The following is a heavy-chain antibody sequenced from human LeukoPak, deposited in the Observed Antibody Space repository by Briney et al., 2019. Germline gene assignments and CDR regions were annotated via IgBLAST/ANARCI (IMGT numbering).Heavy chain of an antibody. J-gene: IGHJ3*01. CDR1: GNSFSW. CDR3: ARQGSGSADAFDV. CDR2: IYTGDSET. Sequence: GESLKISCKGSGNSFSWIAWVRQMPGKGLEWMGIIYTGDSETRYSPSFQGQVTMSADKSISTAYLQWSSLKASDTAMYYCARQGSGSADAFDVWGQGTMVTVSS. V-gene: IGHV5-51*01. D-gene: IGHD2-15*01.